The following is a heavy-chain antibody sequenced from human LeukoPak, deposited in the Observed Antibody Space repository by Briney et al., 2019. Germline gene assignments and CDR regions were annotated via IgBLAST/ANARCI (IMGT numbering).Heavy chain of an antibody. CDR1: GFTFSSYA. CDR3: AKSAYRGEGDYPPQYYYYYYGMDV. V-gene: IGHV3-30-3*02. D-gene: IGHD4-17*01. J-gene: IGHJ6*02. Sequence: GGSLRLSCAASGFTFSSYAMHWVRQAPGKGLEWVAVISYDGSNKYYADSVKGRFTISRDNSKNTLYLQMNSLRAEDTAVYYCAKSAYRGEGDYPPQYYYYYYGMDVWGQGTTVTVSS. CDR2: ISYDGSNK.